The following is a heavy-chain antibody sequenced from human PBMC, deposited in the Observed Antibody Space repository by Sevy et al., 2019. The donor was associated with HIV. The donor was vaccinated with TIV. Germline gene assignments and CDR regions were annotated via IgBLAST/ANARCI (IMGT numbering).Heavy chain of an antibody. CDR3: ARDLYKYGYVSAGYDY. J-gene: IGHJ4*02. V-gene: IGHV3-30-3*01. CDR2: LSFDGTTK. Sequence: GGSLRLSCAASGFTFSSYSIHWVRQAPGKGLEWVAFLSFDGTTKYYADSVKGRFSISRDKSGNTHLQMNSLRDEDTAVYYCARDLYKYGYVSAGYDYWGQGTLVTVSS. D-gene: IGHD5-18*01. CDR1: GFTFSSYS.